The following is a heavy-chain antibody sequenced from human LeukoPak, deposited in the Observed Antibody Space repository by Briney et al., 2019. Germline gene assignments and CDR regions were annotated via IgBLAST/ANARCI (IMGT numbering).Heavy chain of an antibody. CDR2: ISNDGSSK. CDR1: GFIFSTYT. CDR3: AREYTSGYYRTFDY. V-gene: IGHV3-30-3*01. D-gene: IGHD3-22*01. J-gene: IGHJ4*02. Sequence: GGSLRLSCAASGFIFSTYTMHWVRQAPGKGLEWVAIISNDGSSKYYADSVKGRFTISRDNSKNMLDLQMNSLRAEDTAVYYCAREYTSGYYRTFDYWGQGTLVTVSS.